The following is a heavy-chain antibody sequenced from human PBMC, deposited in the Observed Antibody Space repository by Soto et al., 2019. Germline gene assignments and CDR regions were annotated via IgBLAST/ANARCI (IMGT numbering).Heavy chain of an antibody. CDR2: VSAGGDMT. CDR1: GFTFSAYA. V-gene: IGHV3-23*01. Sequence: DVQLLESGGHLVQPGWSLRLSCAASGFTFSAYAMSWVRQAPGKGLEWVSSVSAGGDMTYYSDSVKGRFTISRDNSNNALLLQMSGLRIEDTALDYCARGDRVGSGSPASYYYSGLEVWGHGTTVTVS. D-gene: IGHD3-10*01. J-gene: IGHJ6*02. CDR3: ARGDRVGSGSPASYYYSGLEV.